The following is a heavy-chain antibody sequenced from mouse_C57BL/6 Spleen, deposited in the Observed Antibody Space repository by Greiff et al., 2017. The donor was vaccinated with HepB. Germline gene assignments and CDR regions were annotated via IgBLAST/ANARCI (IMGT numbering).Heavy chain of an antibody. V-gene: IGHV1-52*01. CDR3: ARGPYYGSSYNYFDY. J-gene: IGHJ2*01. CDR1: GYTFTSYW. CDR2: IDPSDSET. D-gene: IGHD1-1*01. Sequence: VQLQQSGAELVRPGSSVKLSCKASGYTFTSYWMHWVKQRPIQGLEWIGNIDPSDSETHYNQKFKDKATLTVDKSSSTAYMQLSSLTSEDSAVYYCARGPYYGSSYNYFDYWGQGTTLTVSS.